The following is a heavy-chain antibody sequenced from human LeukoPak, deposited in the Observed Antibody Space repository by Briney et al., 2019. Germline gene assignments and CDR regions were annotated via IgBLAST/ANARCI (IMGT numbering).Heavy chain of an antibody. V-gene: IGHV3-23*01. CDR1: GFTFIKYS. J-gene: IGHJ4*02. Sequence: GGSLRLSCAASGFTFIKYSMTWVRQAPGKGLEWVSAITGSGAFTDYADSVKGRFTISRDNSNNTLYLQMNSLRAEDTAIYYCARVGRGYSFKVYYFDYWGQGTLVTVSS. CDR2: ITGSGAFT. D-gene: IGHD5-18*01. CDR3: ARVGRGYSFKVYYFDY.